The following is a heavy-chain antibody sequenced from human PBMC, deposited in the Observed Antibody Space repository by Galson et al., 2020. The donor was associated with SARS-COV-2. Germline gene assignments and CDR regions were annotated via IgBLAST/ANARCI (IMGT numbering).Heavy chain of an antibody. D-gene: IGHD3-22*01. CDR3: AKVSSYDTSGSLDY. CDR2: INWSGTNT. J-gene: IGHJ4*02. V-gene: IGHV3-43D*03. CDR1: GFTFDDYA. Sequence: GGSLRLSCAASGFTFDDYAMHWVRQAPGKGLEWLSLINWSGTNTYYADSVKGRFTVSRDNSKYSLSLQMNSLREEDTALYYCAKVSSYDTSGSLDYWGQGTLVTVSS.